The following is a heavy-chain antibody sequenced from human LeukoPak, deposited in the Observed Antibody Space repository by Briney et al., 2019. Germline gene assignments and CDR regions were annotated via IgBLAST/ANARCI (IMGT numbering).Heavy chain of an antibody. V-gene: IGHV3-11*01. CDR2: ISGSGTYM. CDR1: GFAFSDYY. D-gene: IGHD1-26*01. CDR3: ARAPVGSIDY. J-gene: IGHJ4*02. Sequence: GGSLRLSCAASGFAFSDYYMTWIRQAPGKGLEWVSYISGSGTYMRYGDSVKGRFTISRDNAENSLYLQMNSLRAEDTAVYYCARAPVGSIDYWGQRTQVTVSS.